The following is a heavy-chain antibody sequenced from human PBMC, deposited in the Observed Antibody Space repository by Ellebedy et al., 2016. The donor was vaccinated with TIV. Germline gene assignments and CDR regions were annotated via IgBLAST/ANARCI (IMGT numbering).Heavy chain of an antibody. J-gene: IGHJ6*02. Sequence: SGPTLVXPTQPLTLTCTFSGFSLRTSGVGVGWIRQPPGKALEWLALIYWDDDKRYSPSLKSRLTITKDASKNQVVLTMTNMDPVDTATYYCAHTITMVRGVITYHYYGMDVWGQGTTVTVSS. CDR2: IYWDDDK. D-gene: IGHD3-10*01. V-gene: IGHV2-5*02. CDR3: AHTITMVRGVITYHYYGMDV. CDR1: GFSLRTSGVG.